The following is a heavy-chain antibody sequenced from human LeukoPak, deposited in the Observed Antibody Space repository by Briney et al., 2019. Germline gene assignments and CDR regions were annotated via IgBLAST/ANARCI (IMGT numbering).Heavy chain of an antibody. J-gene: IGHJ4*02. D-gene: IGHD4-17*01. CDR2: ISNNGDTT. CDR3: ARRGSVNSLDY. V-gene: IGHV3-64*02. CDR1: GFTFSRDF. Sequence: GGSLRLSCAASGFTFSRDFMYWVRQAPGEGLECVAAISNNGDTTYYADSVKGRFTISRDNSKNTLHLQMGSLRPDDLAVYYCARRGSVNSLDYWGQGTLVIVSS.